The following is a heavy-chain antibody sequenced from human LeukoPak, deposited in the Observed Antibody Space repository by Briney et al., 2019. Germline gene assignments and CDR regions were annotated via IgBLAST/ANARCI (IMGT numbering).Heavy chain of an antibody. V-gene: IGHV1-69*13. CDR2: IIPIFGTA. D-gene: IGHD5-18*01. J-gene: IGHJ3*02. Sequence: SVKVSCKASGGTFSSYAISWVRQAPGQGLEWMGGIIPIFGTANYAQKFQGRVTITAGESTSTAYMELSSLRSEDTAVYYCARGWDTAKSAFDIWGQGTMVTVSS. CDR1: GGTFSSYA. CDR3: ARGWDTAKSAFDI.